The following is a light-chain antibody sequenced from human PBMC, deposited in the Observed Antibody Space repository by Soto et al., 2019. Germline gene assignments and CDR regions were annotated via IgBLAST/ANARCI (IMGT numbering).Light chain of an antibody. CDR1: KHDIGVYDF. CDR3: KSYAGSNTYV. Sequence: QSLLTQPCSASGSPGQSVTISCNGTKHDIGVYDFVSWYQRCPGTAPRLIIYGVVQRPSGVPDRFSCSKSGNTASLTVSGLQAADEADYFCKSYAGSNTYVFGSGTKVTV. V-gene: IGLV2-8*01. J-gene: IGLJ1*01. CDR2: GVV.